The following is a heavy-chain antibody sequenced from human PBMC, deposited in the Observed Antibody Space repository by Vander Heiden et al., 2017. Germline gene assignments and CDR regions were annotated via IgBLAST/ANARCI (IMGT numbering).Heavy chain of an antibody. V-gene: IGHV3-30-3*01. CDR1: GFTFRSYA. J-gene: IGHJ6*02. CDR2: ISYDGSNK. Sequence: QVQLVESGGGVVQPGRSLRLSCAASGFTFRSYAMHWVRQAPGKGLEWVAVISYDGSNKYYADSVKGRFTISRDNSKNTLYLQMNSLRAEDTAVYYCARDYGSSTSHRMDVWGQGTTVTVSS. D-gene: IGHD2-2*01. CDR3: ARDYGSSTSHRMDV.